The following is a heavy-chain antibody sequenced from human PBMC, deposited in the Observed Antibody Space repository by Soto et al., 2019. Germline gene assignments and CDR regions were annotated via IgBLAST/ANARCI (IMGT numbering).Heavy chain of an antibody. Sequence: QVQLVQSGAEVKKPGASVKVSCKASGYTFTSYDINWVRQATGQGLEWMGWMNPNSGNTGYAQKFQGRVTMTRNNSIKTSYMERSSLRYEGPGVYYWSRDQEGLGGFEDWGPGTLVTVSS. CDR1: GYTFTSYD. V-gene: IGHV1-8*01. CDR2: MNPNSGNT. J-gene: IGHJ4*02. D-gene: IGHD6-19*01. CDR3: SRDQEGLGGFED.